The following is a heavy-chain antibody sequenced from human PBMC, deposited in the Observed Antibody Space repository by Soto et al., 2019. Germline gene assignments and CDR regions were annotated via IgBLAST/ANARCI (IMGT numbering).Heavy chain of an antibody. J-gene: IGHJ6*02. CDR3: ARGTNLYSSSWLQLQNYYYYGMDV. CDR1: GFTFSSYD. V-gene: IGHV3-13*01. Sequence: EVQLVESGGGLVQPGGSLRLSCAASGFTFSSYDMHWVRQATGKGLEWVSAIGTAGDTYYPGSVKGRFTISRENAKNSLYLQRNSLRAEDTAVYYCARGTNLYSSSWLQLQNYYYYGMDVWGQGTTVTVSS. D-gene: IGHD6-13*01. CDR2: IGTAGDT.